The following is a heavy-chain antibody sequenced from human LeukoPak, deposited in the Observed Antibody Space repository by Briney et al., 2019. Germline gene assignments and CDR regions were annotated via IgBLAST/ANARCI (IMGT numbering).Heavy chain of an antibody. D-gene: IGHD3-9*01. V-gene: IGHV4-30-4*01. CDR3: ARGGDILTGYFLDY. CDR1: GGSISSGDYY. J-gene: IGHJ4*02. Sequence: PSETLSLTCTVSGGSISSGDYYWSWIRQPPGKGLEWIGYIYYSGSTYYNPSLKSRVTISVDTSKNQFSLKLSSVTAADTAVYYCARGGDILTGYFLDYWGQGTLVTVSS. CDR2: IYYSGST.